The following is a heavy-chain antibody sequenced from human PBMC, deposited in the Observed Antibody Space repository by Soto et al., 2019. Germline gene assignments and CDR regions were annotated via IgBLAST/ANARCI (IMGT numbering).Heavy chain of an antibody. CDR2: IYYSGST. V-gene: IGHV4-59*01. CDR3: AREGPFSRPV. D-gene: IGHD6-6*01. J-gene: IGHJ4*02. CDR1: GGSISSYY. Sequence: QVQLQESGPGLVKPSETLSLTCTVSGGSISSYYWSWIRQPPGKGLEWIGYIYYSGSTNYNPSLKSRVTMSVDTSKNQFSLKLSSVTAADTAVYYCAREGPFSRPVWGQGTLVTVSS.